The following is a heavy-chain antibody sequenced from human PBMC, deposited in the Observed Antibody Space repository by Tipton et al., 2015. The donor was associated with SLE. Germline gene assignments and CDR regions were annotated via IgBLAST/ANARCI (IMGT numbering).Heavy chain of an antibody. Sequence: SLRLSCAASGFTFSTYAMHWVRQAPGKGLEWLAVISYDASNKYFADSVKGRFTISRDNSKNTLYLQMNSLRAEDTALYYCAKVQNSGWSPPDYWGQGTLVTVSS. J-gene: IGHJ4*02. CDR3: AKVQNSGWSPPDY. V-gene: IGHV3-30*04. CDR1: GFTFSTYA. D-gene: IGHD6-19*01. CDR2: ISYDASNK.